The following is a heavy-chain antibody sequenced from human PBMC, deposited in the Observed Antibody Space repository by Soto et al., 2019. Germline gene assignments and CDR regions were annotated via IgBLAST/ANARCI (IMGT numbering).Heavy chain of an antibody. CDR2: ISYDGSNK. CDR3: ARDHPLIPPDWYNWFDP. V-gene: IGHV3-30-3*01. Sequence: GGSLRLSCAASGFTFSSYAMHWVRQAPGKGLEWVAVISYDGSNKYYADSVKGRFTISRDNSKNTLYLQMNSLRAEDTAVYYCARDHPLIPPDWYNWFDPWGQGTLVTVSS. J-gene: IGHJ5*02. D-gene: IGHD3-9*01. CDR1: GFTFSSYA.